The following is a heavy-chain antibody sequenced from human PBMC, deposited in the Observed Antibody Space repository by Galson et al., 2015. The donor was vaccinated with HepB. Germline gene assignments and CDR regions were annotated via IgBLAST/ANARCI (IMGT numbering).Heavy chain of an antibody. CDR3: AKRVGKFDLDAFDI. CDR1: GFTFSSYG. Sequence: SLRLSCAASGFTFSSYGMHWVRQAPGKGLEWVAVISYDGSNKYYADSVKGRFTISRDNSKNTLYLQMNSLRAEDTAVYYCAKRVGKFDLDAFDIWGQGTMVTVSS. D-gene: IGHD3-10*01. CDR2: ISYDGSNK. V-gene: IGHV3-30*18. J-gene: IGHJ3*02.